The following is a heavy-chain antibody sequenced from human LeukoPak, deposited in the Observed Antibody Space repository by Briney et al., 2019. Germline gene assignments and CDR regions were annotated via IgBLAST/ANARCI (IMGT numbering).Heavy chain of an antibody. J-gene: IGHJ4*02. Sequence: GGSLRLSCTASGFTFSRYGMHCVRQGPGKGLEWAATIWYDGSNEYYAASVKGRFTISRDNSKNTLFLQMNTLRADDTAVYYCAREQTSSSPASLGYWSQGTLVTVSS. CDR1: GFTFSRYG. CDR2: IWYDGSNE. CDR3: AREQTSSSPASLGY. D-gene: IGHD2-15*01. V-gene: IGHV3-33*01.